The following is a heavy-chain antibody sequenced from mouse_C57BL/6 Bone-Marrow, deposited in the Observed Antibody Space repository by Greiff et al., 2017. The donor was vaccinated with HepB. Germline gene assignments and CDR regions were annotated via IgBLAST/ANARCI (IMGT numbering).Heavy chain of an antibody. J-gene: IGHJ3*01. CDR1: GFTFSDYG. CDR3: ARQGLDYDSSWFAY. D-gene: IGHD2-4*01. V-gene: IGHV5-15*01. CDR2: ISNLAYSI. Sequence: EVHLVESGGGLVQPGGSLKLSCAASGFTFSDYGMAWVRQAPRKGPEWVAFISNLAYSIYYADTVTGRFTISRENAKNTLYLEMSSLRSEDTAMYYCARQGLDYDSSWFAYWGQGALVTVSA.